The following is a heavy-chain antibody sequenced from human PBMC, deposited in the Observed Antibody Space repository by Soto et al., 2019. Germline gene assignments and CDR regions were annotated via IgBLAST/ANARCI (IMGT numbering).Heavy chain of an antibody. D-gene: IGHD3-10*01. V-gene: IGHV3-23*01. CDR1: GFTFSSNA. Sequence: LRLSCAGSGFTFSSNAMSWVRQAPGKGLEWVSSVSGDGYASDYADSVKGRFTVSRHNSKNTLYLQMNSLRAEDTAVYYCAKRHYYGSGSFALATWGQGTLVTVSS. CDR2: VSGDGYAS. CDR3: AKRHYYGSGSFALAT. J-gene: IGHJ4*03.